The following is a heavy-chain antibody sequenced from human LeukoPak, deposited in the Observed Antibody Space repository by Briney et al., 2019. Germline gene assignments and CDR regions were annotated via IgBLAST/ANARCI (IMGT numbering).Heavy chain of an antibody. CDR1: GGSISSGGYY. J-gene: IGHJ5*02. V-gene: IGHV4-31*03. D-gene: IGHD1-26*01. CDR3: ARHRTGSYPVGFDP. Sequence: SQTLSLTCTVSGGSISSGGYYWSWIRQHPGKGLEWIGYIYYSGSTYYNPSLKSRVTISVDKSKNQFSLKLSSVTAADTAVYYCARHRTGSYPVGFDPWGQGTLVTVSS. CDR2: IYYSGST.